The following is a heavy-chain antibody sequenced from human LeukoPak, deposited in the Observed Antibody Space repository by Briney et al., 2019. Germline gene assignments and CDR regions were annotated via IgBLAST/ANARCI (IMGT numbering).Heavy chain of an antibody. J-gene: IGHJ4*02. CDR1: GFTFRSYE. V-gene: IGHV3-48*03. CDR2: ITSSGSTI. D-gene: IGHD3-22*01. CDR3: ARANYYDISGYDY. Sequence: GGSLRLSCAASGFTFRSYEMNWVRQAPGKGLEWVSYITSSGSTIYYADSVKGRFTISRDNAKNSLYLQMNSLRAEDTAVYYCARANYYDISGYDYWGQGTLVTVSS.